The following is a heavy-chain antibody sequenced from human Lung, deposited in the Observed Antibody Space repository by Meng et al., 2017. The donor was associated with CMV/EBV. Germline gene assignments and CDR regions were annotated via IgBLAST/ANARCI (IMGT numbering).Heavy chain of an antibody. CDR1: GGSFSGYY. J-gene: IGHJ4*02. V-gene: IGHV4-34*01. D-gene: IGHD3-3*01. Sequence: SQTXSLTXXVYGGSFSGYYWSWIRQPPGKGLEWIGEINHSGSTNYNPSLKSRVTISVDTSKNQFSLKLGSVTAADTAVYYCARATYYDFWSGYPCIDYWGQGTXVTVSS. CDR2: INHSGST. CDR3: ARATYYDFWSGYPCIDY.